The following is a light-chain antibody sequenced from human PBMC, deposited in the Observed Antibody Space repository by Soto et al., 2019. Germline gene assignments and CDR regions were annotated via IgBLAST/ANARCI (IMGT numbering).Light chain of an antibody. CDR3: QSYDISVV. CDR2: QDN. V-gene: IGLV6-57*04. CDR1: SGSIAGNY. Sequence: NFMLTQPHSVSESPGKTVTISCTRSSGSIAGNYVQWYQQRPGSAPSTVIYQDNHRPSGVPDRFSGSIYSSSNSASLTISGLKTEDEADYYCQSYDISVVFGGGTKLTVL. J-gene: IGLJ3*02.